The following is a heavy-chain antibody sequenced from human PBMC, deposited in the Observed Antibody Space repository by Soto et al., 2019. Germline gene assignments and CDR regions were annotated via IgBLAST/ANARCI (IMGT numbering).Heavy chain of an antibody. V-gene: IGHV1-69*08. CDR3: ARDLVPKNWFDP. Sequence: QVQLVQSGAEVKKPGSSVKVSCKASGGTFSSYTISWVRQAPGQRLEWMGRIIPILGIANYAQKFQGRVTITADKSTSTAYMGLSSLRSEDTAVYYCARDLVPKNWFDPWGQGTLVTVSS. D-gene: IGHD3-10*01. CDR2: IIPILGIA. CDR1: GGTFSSYT. J-gene: IGHJ5*02.